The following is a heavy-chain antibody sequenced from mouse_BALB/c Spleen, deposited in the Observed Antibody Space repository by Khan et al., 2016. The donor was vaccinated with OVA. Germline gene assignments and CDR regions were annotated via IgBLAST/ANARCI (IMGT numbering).Heavy chain of an antibody. CDR1: GYSFTGYF. CDR3: TRSYRSDFDY. D-gene: IGHD1-1*01. Sequence: EVELVESGPELVKPGASVKISCKASGYSFTGYFMNWVMQSHGKSLEWIGRINPHIGETLYSQKFKDKATLTVDESSSTAHMELRRLASEDSAVYYCTRSYRSDFDYWGQGTTLTVSS. V-gene: IGHV1-20*02. CDR2: INPHIGET. J-gene: IGHJ2*01.